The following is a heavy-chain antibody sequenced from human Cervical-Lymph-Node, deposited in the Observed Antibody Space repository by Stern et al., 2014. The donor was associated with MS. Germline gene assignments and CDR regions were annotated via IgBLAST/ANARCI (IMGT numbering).Heavy chain of an antibody. CDR3: ATHRGRVTYYYGMDV. Sequence: VQLVQSGAEVKKPGASVKVSCKVSGYSLSEISMHWVRQAPGKGLEWMGGFDPERGETRYAQKFQGRVTMAEDRSTDTAFMELSSLRSEDTAVYYCATHRGRVTYYYGMDVWGQGTTVTVSS. CDR2: FDPERGET. V-gene: IGHV1-24*01. CDR1: GYSLSEIS. D-gene: IGHD2-21*02. J-gene: IGHJ6*02.